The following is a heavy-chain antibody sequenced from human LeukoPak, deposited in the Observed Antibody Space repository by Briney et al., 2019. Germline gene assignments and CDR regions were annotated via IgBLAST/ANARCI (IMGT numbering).Heavy chain of an antibody. CDR2: ITGSGDNT. V-gene: IGHV3-23*01. Sequence: QSAGTLRLSCAASRGTLRNYAMSWVRQAPGKGLEWVAAITGSGDNTYYADPVNGRFIIFSANSNNTLYLYMNNPTADASASYYCLKDPSGVGPWGQGTLVTDSS. CDR3: LKDPSGVGP. CDR1: RGTLRNYA. J-gene: IGHJ5*02.